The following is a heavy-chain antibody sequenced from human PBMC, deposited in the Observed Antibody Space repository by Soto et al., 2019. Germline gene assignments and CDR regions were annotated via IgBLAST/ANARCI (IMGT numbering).Heavy chain of an antibody. Sequence: SETLSLTCAVYGGSFSGYYWSWIRQPPGKGLEWIGEINHSGSTNYNPSLKSRVTISVDTSKNQFSLKLSSVTAADTAVYYCARRPRPHQRYCSGGSGYSGYYYGMDVWGKGTTVTVSS. V-gene: IGHV4-34*01. CDR3: ARRPRPHQRYCSGGSGYSGYYYGMDV. D-gene: IGHD2-15*01. CDR2: INHSGST. CDR1: GGSFSGYY. J-gene: IGHJ6*04.